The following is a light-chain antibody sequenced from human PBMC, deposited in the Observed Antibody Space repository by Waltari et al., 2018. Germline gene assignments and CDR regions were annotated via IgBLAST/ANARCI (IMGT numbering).Light chain of an antibody. CDR1: QNLNSW. CDR2: KAS. V-gene: IGKV1-5*03. J-gene: IGKJ1*01. CDR3: QQHSNYWT. Sequence: DIQMTQSPSTLSASVGDRVTITCRASQNLNSWLAWYQQKPGKAPKLLIYKASSLESGVPSRFSGSGSGTEFTITISSLQPDDFATYYCQQHSNYWTFGQGTKVEIK.